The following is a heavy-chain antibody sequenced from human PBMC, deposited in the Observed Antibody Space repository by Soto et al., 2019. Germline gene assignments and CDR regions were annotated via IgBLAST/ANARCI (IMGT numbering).Heavy chain of an antibody. CDR3: ASGSVGCRPRLDY. CDR2: IYYSGST. V-gene: IGHV4-59*01. J-gene: IGHJ4*02. D-gene: IGHD2-15*01. CDR1: GGPISSYY. Sequence: QVQLQESGPGLVKPSETLSLNCTVSGGPISSYYWSWIRQSPGKGLEWIGYIYYSGSTNYNPSTKSRVTKSVYTSKTQFSLEWSSVTAADTAVYYCASGSVGCRPRLDYWGQGTLVTVSS.